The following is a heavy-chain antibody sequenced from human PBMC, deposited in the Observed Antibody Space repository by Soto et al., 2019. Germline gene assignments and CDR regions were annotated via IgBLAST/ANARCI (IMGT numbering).Heavy chain of an antibody. CDR2: VIPIFDVT. CDR3: ARHRGNRDWPNVAY. CDR1: GGTFSIYT. D-gene: IGHD3-9*01. J-gene: IGHJ4*02. Sequence: QVQLVQSGSEVKKPGSSVKVSCKASGGTFSIYTISWVRQAPGQGLEWMGRVIPIFDVTSYAQRFQCRVTINTDNYTSTDYMERSSQRSEDTAVYYSARHRGNRDWPNVAYWGQATLVTVST. V-gene: IGHV1-69*02.